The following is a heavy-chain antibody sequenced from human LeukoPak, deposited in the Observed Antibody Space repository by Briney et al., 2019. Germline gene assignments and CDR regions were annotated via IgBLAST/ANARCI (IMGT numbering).Heavy chain of an antibody. J-gene: IGHJ6*02. Sequence: PSETLSLTCTVSGGSMTSYYWSWIRQPPGKRLEWIGEINHSGSTNYNPSLKSRVTISVDTSKNQFSLKLSSVTAADTAVYYCARHDSWNYSGYYYYYGMDVWGQGTTVTVSS. CDR1: GGSMTSYY. CDR2: INHSGST. V-gene: IGHV4-34*01. CDR3: ARHDSWNYSGYYYYYGMDV. D-gene: IGHD1-7*01.